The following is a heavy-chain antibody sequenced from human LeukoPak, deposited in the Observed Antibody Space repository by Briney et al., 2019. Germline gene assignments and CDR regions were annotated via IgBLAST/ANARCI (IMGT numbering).Heavy chain of an antibody. CDR2: IYHSGST. V-gene: IGHV4-38-2*01. CDR3: ARTYSGYDYGLPNFDY. CDR1: GYSISSGYY. J-gene: IGHJ4*02. D-gene: IGHD5-12*01. Sequence: PSETLSLTCAVSGYSISSGYYWGWVRQPPGKGLEWIGSIYHSGSTNYNPSLKSRVTISVDTSKNQFSLKLSSVTAADTAVYYCARTYSGYDYGLPNFDYWGQGTLVTVSS.